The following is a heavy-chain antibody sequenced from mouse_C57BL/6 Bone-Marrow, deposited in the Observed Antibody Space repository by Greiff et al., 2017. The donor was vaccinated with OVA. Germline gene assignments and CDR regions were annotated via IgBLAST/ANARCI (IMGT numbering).Heavy chain of an antibody. J-gene: IGHJ2*01. V-gene: IGHV1-82*01. CDR1: GYAFSSSW. D-gene: IGHD1-1*01. CDR2: IYPGDGDT. Sequence: QVQLQQSGPELVKPGASVKISCKASGYAFSSSWMNWVKQRPGKGLEWIGRIYPGDGDTNYNGKFKGKATLTADKSSSTAYMQLSSLQSEDSAVYCCARSYGSSLYFDYWGQGTTLTVSS. CDR3: ARSYGSSLYFDY.